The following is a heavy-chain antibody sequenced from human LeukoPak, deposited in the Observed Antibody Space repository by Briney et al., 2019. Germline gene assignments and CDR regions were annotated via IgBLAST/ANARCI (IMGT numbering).Heavy chain of an antibody. J-gene: IGHJ4*02. CDR1: GGTFSSYA. V-gene: IGHV1-69*06. CDR3: ARVDCSSTSCYAPGDY. CDR2: IIPIFGTA. D-gene: IGHD2-2*01. Sequence: ASVKVSCKASGGTFSSYAISWVRQAPGQGLEWMGGIIPIFGTANYAQKFQGRVTITADKSTSTAYMELSSLRSEDTAVYYCARVDCSSTSCYAPGDYWGQGTLVTVSS.